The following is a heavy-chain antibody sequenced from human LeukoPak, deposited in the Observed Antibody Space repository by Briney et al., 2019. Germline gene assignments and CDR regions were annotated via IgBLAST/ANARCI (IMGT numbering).Heavy chain of an antibody. D-gene: IGHD6-19*01. J-gene: IGHJ6*02. V-gene: IGHV1-18*01. CDR2: ISAYNGNT. CDR3: ARDSSGWYSYYYYGMDV. Sequence: ASVKVSCKASGYTFTSYGISWVRQAPGQGLEWMGWISAYNGNTNYAQKLQGRVTMTTDTSTSTAYMELRSLRSDDTAVYYCARDSSGWYSYYYYGMDVWGQGTTVTVSS. CDR1: GYTFTSYG.